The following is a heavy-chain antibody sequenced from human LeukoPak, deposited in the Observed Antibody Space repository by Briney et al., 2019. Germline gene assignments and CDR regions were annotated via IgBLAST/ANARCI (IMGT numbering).Heavy chain of an antibody. CDR3: ARGVDSSSHRNWFDP. CDR2: IIPIFGTA. Sequence: GASVKVSCKASGYTFTGYYMHWVRQAPGQGLEWMGGIIPIFGTANYAQKFQGRVTITTDESTSTAYMELSSLRSEDTAVYYCARGVDSSSHRNWFDPWGQGTLVTVSS. CDR1: GYTFTGYY. V-gene: IGHV1-69*05. D-gene: IGHD6-13*01. J-gene: IGHJ5*02.